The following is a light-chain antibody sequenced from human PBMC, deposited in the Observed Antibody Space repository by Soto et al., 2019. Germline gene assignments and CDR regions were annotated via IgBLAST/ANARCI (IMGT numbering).Light chain of an antibody. CDR1: SSNIGAGYE. J-gene: IGLJ7*01. V-gene: IGLV1-40*01. Sequence: QSVLTQPPSVSGAPGQRVTISCNGSSSNIGAGYEVHWYQHLPGKAPKLLIYGNTNRPSGVPDRFSGSKSGTSASLAITGLQAEDEADYYCQSYDSSLSASYVFGGGTQLTVL. CDR3: QSYDSSLSASYV. CDR2: GNT.